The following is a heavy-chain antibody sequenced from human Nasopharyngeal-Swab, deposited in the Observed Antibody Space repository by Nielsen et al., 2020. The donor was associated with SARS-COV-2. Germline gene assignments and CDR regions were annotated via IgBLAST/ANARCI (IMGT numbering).Heavy chain of an antibody. V-gene: IGHV4-59*01. CDR3: ARGGPGLELFSRFDP. J-gene: IGHJ5*02. CDR2: IYYSGST. D-gene: IGHD1-7*01. Sequence: WIRQPPGKGLEWIGYIYYSGSTNYNPSLKSRVTISVDTSKNQFSLKLSSVTAADTAVYYCARGGPGLELFSRFDPWGQGTLVTVSP.